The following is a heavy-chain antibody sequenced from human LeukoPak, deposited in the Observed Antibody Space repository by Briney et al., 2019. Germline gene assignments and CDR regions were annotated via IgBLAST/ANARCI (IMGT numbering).Heavy chain of an antibody. CDR1: GGSIRNSSFY. V-gene: IGHV4-39*07. J-gene: IGHJ4*02. CDR2: IYYSGST. Sequence: SETLSLTCAVSGGSIRNSSFYWGWIRQPPGKGLEWIASIYYSGSTYYNPSLKSRVTISVDTSKNQFSLKLSSVTAADTAVYYCARERPYSSYYFDYWGQGTLVTVSS. D-gene: IGHD5-18*01. CDR3: ARERPYSSYYFDY.